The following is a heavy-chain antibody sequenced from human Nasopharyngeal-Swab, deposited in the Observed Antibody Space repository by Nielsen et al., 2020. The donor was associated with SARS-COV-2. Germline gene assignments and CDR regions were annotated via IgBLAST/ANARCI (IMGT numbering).Heavy chain of an antibody. D-gene: IGHD3-16*01. CDR3: ARRTGGRGFDY. V-gene: IGHV4-34*01. J-gene: IGHJ4*02. CDR2: INHSGST. Sequence: WIRQPPGKGLEWIEEINHSGSTNYNPSLKSRVTISVDTSKNQFSLKLSSVTAADTAVYYCARRTGGRGFDYWGQGTLVTVSS.